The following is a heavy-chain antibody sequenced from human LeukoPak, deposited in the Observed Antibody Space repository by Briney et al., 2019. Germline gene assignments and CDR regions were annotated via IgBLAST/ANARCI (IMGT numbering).Heavy chain of an antibody. CDR2: IYTRGST. D-gene: IGHD3-22*01. CDR1: GGSLSSGSYY. J-gene: IGHJ4*02. Sequence: SQTMSLSCTVSGGSLSSGSYYWIWIRQPAGNGLEWIGRIYTRGSTNYNPSLKSRVTISVDTSKNQFSLKLSSVTAADTAVYYCARDKRYYDSSGYLGVSGYFDYWGQGTLVTVSS. V-gene: IGHV4-61*02. CDR3: ARDKRYYDSSGYLGVSGYFDY.